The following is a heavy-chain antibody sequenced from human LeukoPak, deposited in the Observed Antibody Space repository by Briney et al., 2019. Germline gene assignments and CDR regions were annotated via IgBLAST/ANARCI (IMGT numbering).Heavy chain of an antibody. CDR3: ASGRGYSYGRVDY. CDR1: GGSISSSGYY. J-gene: IGHJ4*02. CDR2: LYGSGST. Sequence: SETLSLTCSVSGGSISSSGYYWVWIRQPPGKRLEWIASLYGSGSTYYNPSLRSRVSIAADLSKNQFSLWLNSVTAADTAVYYCASGRGYSYGRVDYWGQGTLVTVSS. D-gene: IGHD5-18*01. V-gene: IGHV4-39*01.